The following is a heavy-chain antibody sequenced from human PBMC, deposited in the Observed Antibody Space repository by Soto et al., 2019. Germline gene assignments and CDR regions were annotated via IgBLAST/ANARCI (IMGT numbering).Heavy chain of an antibody. J-gene: IGHJ4*02. CDR3: VKAGFLEWLSDTYYFDY. V-gene: IGHV3-23*01. Sequence: GSLRLSCAASGFTFSSYAMSWVRQAPGKGLEWVSAISGSGGSTYYADSVKGRFTISRDNSKNTLYLQMDSLRAEDTAVYYCVKAGFLEWLSDTYYFDYWGQGTLVTVSS. CDR1: GFTFSSYA. CDR2: ISGSGGST. D-gene: IGHD3-3*01.